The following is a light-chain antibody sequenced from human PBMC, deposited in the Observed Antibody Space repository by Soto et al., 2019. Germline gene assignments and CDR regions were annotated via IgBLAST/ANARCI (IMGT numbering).Light chain of an antibody. Sequence: QSVLTQPPSVSGAPGQRVAISGTGSSSNIGAGYDVHWYQQLPVTAPKLLIYGNSARPSGVPDRFSGSKSGTSASLAIAGIRAEDEADYYCQSYDSSLSACIFGLGTKLTVL. CDR3: QSYDSSLSACI. J-gene: IGLJ1*01. V-gene: IGLV1-40*01. CDR1: SSNIGAGYD. CDR2: GNS.